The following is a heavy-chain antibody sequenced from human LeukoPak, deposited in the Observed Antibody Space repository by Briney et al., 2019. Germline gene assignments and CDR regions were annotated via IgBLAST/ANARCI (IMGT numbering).Heavy chain of an antibody. CDR2: ISSSGSSI. J-gene: IGHJ4*02. CDR3: ARVRSSTDFDY. CDR1: AFTFSSYG. Sequence: PGGSLRLSCAASAFTFSSYGMNRVRRAPGKGLEWVSYISSSGSSIYYADSVKGRFTISRDNAKNSLYLQMNSLRAEDTAVYYCARVRSSTDFDYWGQGTLVTVSS. D-gene: IGHD6-13*01. V-gene: IGHV3-48*03.